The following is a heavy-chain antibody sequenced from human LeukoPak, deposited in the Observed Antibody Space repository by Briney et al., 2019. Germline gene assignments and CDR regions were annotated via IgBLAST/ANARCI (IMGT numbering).Heavy chain of an antibody. V-gene: IGHV1-2*02. CDR2: INHNSGGT. CDR3: ARGLRWGELSSHLFDY. Sequence: GSLKVSCKASGYTFTGYYMHWVRQAPGQGIEWMGRINHNSGGTNYAQKFQGRVTMTRDTSISTAYMELSRLRSDDTAVYYCARGLRWGELSSHLFDYWGQGTLVTVS. CDR1: GYTFTGYY. J-gene: IGHJ4*02. D-gene: IGHD3-16*02.